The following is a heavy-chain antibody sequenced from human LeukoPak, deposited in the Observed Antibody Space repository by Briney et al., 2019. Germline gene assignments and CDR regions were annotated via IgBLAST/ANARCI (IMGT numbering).Heavy chain of an antibody. CDR3: AKDIQQQLVLIDY. Sequence: GGSLRLSCAASGFTLSTYWMHWVRQAPGKGLVWVSRINPDGSTTTYADSVEGRFTISRDNAKNSLYLQMDSLRAEDTALYYCAKDIQQQLVLIDYWGQGTLVTVSA. CDR1: GFTLSTYW. J-gene: IGHJ4*02. D-gene: IGHD6-13*01. CDR2: INPDGSTT. V-gene: IGHV3-74*01.